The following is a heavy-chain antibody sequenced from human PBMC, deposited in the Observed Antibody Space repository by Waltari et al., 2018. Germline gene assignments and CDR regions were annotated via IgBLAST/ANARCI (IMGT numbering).Heavy chain of an antibody. CDR3: ANETSGWWGVFDY. D-gene: IGHD6-19*01. Sequence: EVQLVESGGGLVQPGGSLRLSCAASGITFSSYAMSWVCQAPGTGREWARAISGVGGSKYYADSVKVRFTNSRDNAQNTLYLQLDRLRAEDTAVYYCANETSGWWGVFDYRGQGTLVTVSS. V-gene: IGHV3-23*04. J-gene: IGHJ4*02. CDR2: ISGVGGSK. CDR1: GITFSSYA.